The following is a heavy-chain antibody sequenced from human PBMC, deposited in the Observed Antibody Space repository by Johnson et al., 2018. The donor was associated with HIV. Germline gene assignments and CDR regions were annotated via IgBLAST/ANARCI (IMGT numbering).Heavy chain of an antibody. V-gene: IGHV3-66*02. J-gene: IGHJ3*01. Sequence: VQLVESGGGVVRPGGSLRLSCAASGITVGTNYMSWVRQAPGTGLEWVSVIFSVGDVYYADSVKGRFTISRDNSKNMVYLQMNSLRPEDTAVYYCARDGRDLVTRGSFDVWGQGTVVTVSS. D-gene: IGHD3-9*01. CDR2: IFSVGDV. CDR3: ARDGRDLVTRGSFDV. CDR1: GITVGTNY.